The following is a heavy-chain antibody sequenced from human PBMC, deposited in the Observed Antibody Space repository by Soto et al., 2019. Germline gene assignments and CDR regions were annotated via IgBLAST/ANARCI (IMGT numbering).Heavy chain of an antibody. CDR3: SRALGLYSDNFIDF. V-gene: IGHV3-30-3*01. J-gene: IGHJ4*02. D-gene: IGHD2-8*01. Sequence: SLRLSCAASGFSFDSYAVHWFRQAPGKGLEWMTVISYDGSTKYYADSVKGRFTVSRDNSKNTLYLEMNSLRAEDTAMYYCSRALGLYSDNFIDFWGPGTLVTVSS. CDR2: ISYDGSTK. CDR1: GFSFDSYA.